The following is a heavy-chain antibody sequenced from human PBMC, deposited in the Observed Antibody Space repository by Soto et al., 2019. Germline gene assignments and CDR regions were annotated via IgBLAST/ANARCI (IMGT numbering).Heavy chain of an antibody. CDR2: FHYSGRT. CDR1: GGSISSGPYS. D-gene: IGHD2-2*01. Sequence: QLQLLESGPGLVKPSETLSLTCSVSGGSISSGPYSWGWIRQPPGKGLEWIGTFHYSGRTYYSPSLESRVTIHVDTSKNQFSLKVSSVTAADTAVYYCARLAGYCSGTSCYGYYGMDVWGQGTTVTVSS. V-gene: IGHV4-39*01. J-gene: IGHJ6*02. CDR3: ARLAGYCSGTSCYGYYGMDV.